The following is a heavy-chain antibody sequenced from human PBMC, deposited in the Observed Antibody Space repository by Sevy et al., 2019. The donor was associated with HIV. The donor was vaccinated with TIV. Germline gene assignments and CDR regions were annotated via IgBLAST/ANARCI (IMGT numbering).Heavy chain of an antibody. CDR2: IKTDGSSR. V-gene: IGHV3-74*01. CDR3: AREGDTVLVPSAVDAFDF. CDR1: GFTFSNYW. Sequence: GGYLRLSCAASGFTFSNYWMHCVRQAPGKGLVWVSRIKTDGSSRDSADSVKGRFFISRDNAKNLVYLQMDSLRAEDTAVDYCAREGDTVLVPSAVDAFDFWGQGTLVPVSS. D-gene: IGHD2-2*01. J-gene: IGHJ3*01.